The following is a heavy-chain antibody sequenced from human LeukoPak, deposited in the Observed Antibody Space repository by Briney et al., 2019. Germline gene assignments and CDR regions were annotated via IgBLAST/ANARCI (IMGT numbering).Heavy chain of an antibody. Sequence: PSETLSLTCAVSGGSISSGGYSWSWIRQPPGKGLEWIGYIYHSGSTYYNPSLKSRVTISVDRSKNQFSLKLSSVTAADTAVYYCAGLRGYSGYYGYYFDYWGQGTLVTVSS. V-gene: IGHV4-30-2*01. CDR1: GGSISSGGYS. CDR2: IYHSGST. CDR3: AGLRGYSGYYGYYFDY. J-gene: IGHJ4*02. D-gene: IGHD3-22*01.